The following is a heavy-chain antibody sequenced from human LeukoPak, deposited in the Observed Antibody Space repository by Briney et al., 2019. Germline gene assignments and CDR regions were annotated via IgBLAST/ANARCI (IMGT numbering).Heavy chain of an antibody. D-gene: IGHD2-2*01. CDR1: GVSVSDGRYY. V-gene: IGHV4-31*03. J-gene: IGHJ3*02. CDR3: ATPYCSTISCLDVFNM. CDR2: KYYSGSA. Sequence: PSETLSLTCSVSGVSVSDGRYYWTWIRQHPGKGPEWIGYKYYSGSAKYNPSLKSRLTISIDTSKNQFSLHLSSVTAADTATYYCATPYCSTISCLDVFNMWGQGTRVTVSS.